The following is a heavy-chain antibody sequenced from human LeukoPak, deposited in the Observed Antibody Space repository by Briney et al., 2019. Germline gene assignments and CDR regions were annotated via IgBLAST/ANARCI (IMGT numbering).Heavy chain of an antibody. J-gene: IGHJ4*02. Sequence: SQTLSLTCAVSGGSISSGGYSWSWIRQAPGKGLEWIGYIYHSGSTYYNPSLKSRVTISVDRSKNQFSLKLSSVTAADTAVYYCARGFSGYDNGDYFDYWGQGTLVTVSS. V-gene: IGHV4-30-2*01. CDR1: GGSISSGGYS. CDR2: IYHSGST. CDR3: ARGFSGYDNGDYFDY. D-gene: IGHD5-12*01.